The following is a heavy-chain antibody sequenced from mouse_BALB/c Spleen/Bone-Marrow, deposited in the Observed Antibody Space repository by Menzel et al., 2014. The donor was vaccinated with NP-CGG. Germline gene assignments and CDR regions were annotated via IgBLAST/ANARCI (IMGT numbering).Heavy chain of an antibody. CDR1: GFNIKDTY. J-gene: IGHJ3*01. CDR3: ARGDYGAFAY. D-gene: IGHD2-4*01. CDR2: IDPANGNT. Sequence: VQLQQSGAELVKPGASVKLSCTASGFNIKDTYMHWVKQRPEQGLEWIARIDPANGNTRYDPKFQGKATTTADTSSNTAYLQVSSLTSEDTAVYYCARGDYGAFAYWGQGTLVTVSA. V-gene: IGHV14-3*02.